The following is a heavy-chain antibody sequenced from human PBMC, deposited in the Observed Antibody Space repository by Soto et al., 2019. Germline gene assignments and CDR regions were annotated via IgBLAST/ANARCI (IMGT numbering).Heavy chain of an antibody. V-gene: IGHV1-69*12. CDR3: AREKDRQQLGGNYYYILDV. J-gene: IGHJ6*02. CDR1: GGTFSNSA. Sequence: QVQLEQSGAEVQKPGSSVKVSCKASGGTFSNSAITWVRQAPGQGLEWMGGIMPIFRTPDYAQKFQGRVTITADESTSTAYMELSGLRSDDTAVYYCAREKDRQQLGGNYYYILDVWGQGTTVTVSS. D-gene: IGHD3-3*02. CDR2: IMPIFRTP.